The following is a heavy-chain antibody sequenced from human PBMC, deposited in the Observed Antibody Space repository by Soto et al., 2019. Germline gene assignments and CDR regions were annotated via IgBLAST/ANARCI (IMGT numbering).Heavy chain of an antibody. CDR1: GFTFRTYE. J-gene: IGHJ4*02. CDR3: AREYDTPFGHIDY. V-gene: IGHV3-48*03. CDR2: IDSSNTI. Sequence: LRLSCAVSGFTFRTYEMTWVRQAPGRGLERISYIDSSNTIYYADSVRGRFPVSRDNARNSLFLQMSSLRAEDTAVYYCAREYDTPFGHIDYWGQGTVVTVSS. D-gene: IGHD3-16*01.